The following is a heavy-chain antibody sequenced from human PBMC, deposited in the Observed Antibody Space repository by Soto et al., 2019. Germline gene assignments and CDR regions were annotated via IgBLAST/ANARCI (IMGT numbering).Heavy chain of an antibody. Sequence: QVQLQESGPGLVKPSQTLSLTCIVSGGSISSGGYYWSWIRQRPGKGLEWIGYIYSSGSTYYNPSLKSRVTISGDTSKTQFSLRLSSVTAADTAVYYCARESGYYDSSGQNWFDPWGQGTLVTVSS. CDR2: IYSSGST. CDR3: ARESGYYDSSGQNWFDP. D-gene: IGHD3-22*01. J-gene: IGHJ5*02. V-gene: IGHV4-31*03. CDR1: GGSISSGGYY.